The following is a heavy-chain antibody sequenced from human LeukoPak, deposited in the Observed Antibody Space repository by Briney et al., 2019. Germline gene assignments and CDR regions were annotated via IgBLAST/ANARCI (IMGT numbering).Heavy chain of an antibody. V-gene: IGHV3-30*02. J-gene: IGHJ4*02. CDR3: AKAGYFYDSSGYYDY. CDR1: GFTFSSYG. CDR2: IRYDGSNK. Sequence: GESLRLSCAASGFTFSSYGMHWVRQAPGKGLEWVAFIRYDGSNKYYADSVKGRFTISRDNSKNTLYLQMNSLRAEDTAVYYCAKAGYFYDSSGYYDYWGQGTLVTVSS. D-gene: IGHD3-22*01.